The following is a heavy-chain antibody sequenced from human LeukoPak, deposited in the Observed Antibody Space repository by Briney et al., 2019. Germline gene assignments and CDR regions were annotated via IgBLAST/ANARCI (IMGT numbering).Heavy chain of an antibody. CDR1: GYSISSGYY. CDR2: IYHSGST. J-gene: IGHJ4*02. V-gene: IGHV4-38-2*02. D-gene: IGHD3-10*01. CDR3: ASSHYYGSGSYYG. Sequence: SETLSLTCTVSGYSISSGYYWGWIRQPPGKGLEWIGSIYHSGSTYYNPSLKSRVTISVDTSKNQFSLKLSSVTAADTAVYYCASSHYYGSGSYYGWGQGTLVTVSS.